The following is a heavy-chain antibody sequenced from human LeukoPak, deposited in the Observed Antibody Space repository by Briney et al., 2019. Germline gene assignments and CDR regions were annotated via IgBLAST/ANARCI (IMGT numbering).Heavy chain of an antibody. Sequence: PSETLSLTCTVSGGSISSYYWSWIRQPPGKGLEWIGYIYHSGSTNYNPSLKSRVTISVDKSKNQFSLKLSSVTAADTAVYYCASRTIFGVVRNNWFDPWGQGTLVTVSS. D-gene: IGHD3-3*01. CDR3: ASRTIFGVVRNNWFDP. V-gene: IGHV4-59*12. CDR1: GGSISSYY. J-gene: IGHJ5*02. CDR2: IYHSGST.